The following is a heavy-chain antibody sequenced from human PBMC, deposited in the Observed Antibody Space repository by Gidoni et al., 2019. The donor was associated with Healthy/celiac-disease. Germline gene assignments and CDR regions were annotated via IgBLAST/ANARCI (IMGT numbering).Heavy chain of an antibody. CDR2: ISSSSSYI. CDR3: ARASRVINNWFDP. CDR1: GVTCSSYS. J-gene: IGHJ5*02. D-gene: IGHD4-4*01. Sequence: EVQRVEYGGGLVKPGGALRLACAATGVTCSSYSMNWVRQAPGKGLEWVSSISSSSSYISYADSVTGRFTISRDNAKNSLSLHMNSLRAEDTAVYYCARASRVINNWFDPWGQGTLVTVSS. V-gene: IGHV3-21*01.